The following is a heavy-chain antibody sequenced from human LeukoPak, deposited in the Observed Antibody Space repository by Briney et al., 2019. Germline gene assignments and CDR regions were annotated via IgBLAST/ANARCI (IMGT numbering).Heavy chain of an antibody. V-gene: IGHV3-74*01. CDR1: GFTFSSYW. CDR2: INSDGSST. Sequence: PGGSLRLSCAASGFTFSSYWMHWVRQSPGKGLVWVSGINSDGSSTSYADSVKGRFTISRGNAKNTVYLQMNSLRAEDTAVYHCATSRTFDYWGQGTLVTVSS. CDR3: ATSRTFDY. J-gene: IGHJ4*02.